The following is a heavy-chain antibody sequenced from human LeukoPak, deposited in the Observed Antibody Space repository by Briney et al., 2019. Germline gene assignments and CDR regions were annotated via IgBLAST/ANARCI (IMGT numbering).Heavy chain of an antibody. V-gene: IGHV1-69*06. CDR2: IIPIFGTA. J-gene: IGHJ4*02. CDR3: ATTRVFHDSSGYLN. Sequence: SVKVSCKASGGTFSSYAISWVRQAPGQGLEWMGGIIPIFGTANYAQKFQGRVTMTEDTSTDTAYMELSSLRSEDTAVYYCATTRVFHDSSGYLNWGQGTLVTVSS. CDR1: GGTFSSYA. D-gene: IGHD3-22*01.